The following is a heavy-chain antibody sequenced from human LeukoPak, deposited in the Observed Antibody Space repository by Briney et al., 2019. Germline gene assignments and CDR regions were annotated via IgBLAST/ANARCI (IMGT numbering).Heavy chain of an antibody. J-gene: IGHJ4*02. Sequence: PGGSLRLSCAASGFTFRSYAMSWVRQAPGKGLEWVSAISGSGGSTYYADSVKGRFTISRDNSKNTLYLHMTSLRVEDTAIYYCAREWGRIAVAGGPGYWGQGALVTVSS. V-gene: IGHV3-23*01. D-gene: IGHD6-19*01. CDR2: ISGSGGST. CDR1: GFTFRSYA. CDR3: AREWGRIAVAGGPGY.